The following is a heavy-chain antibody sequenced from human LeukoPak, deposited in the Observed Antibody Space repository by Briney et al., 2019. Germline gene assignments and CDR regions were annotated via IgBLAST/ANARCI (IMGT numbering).Heavy chain of an antibody. CDR1: GYSFTSYW. D-gene: IGHD6-19*01. CDR3: ARRATGSGWNYYYYYMDV. Sequence: GESLKISFKGSGYSFTSYWIGWVRPMPGKGLEWMGIIYPGDSDTRYSPSFQGQVTISADKSISTAYLQWSSLKASDTAMYYCARRATGSGWNYYYYYMDVWGKGTTVTASS. CDR2: IYPGDSDT. V-gene: IGHV5-51*01. J-gene: IGHJ6*03.